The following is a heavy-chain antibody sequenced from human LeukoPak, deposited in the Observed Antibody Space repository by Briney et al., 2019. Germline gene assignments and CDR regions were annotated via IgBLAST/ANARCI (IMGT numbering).Heavy chain of an antibody. CDR1: GFTFSSYA. Sequence: GGSLRLSCAASGFTFSSYAMHWVRQAPGKGLEWVAVISYDGSNKYYADSVKGRFTISRDNSKNTLYLQMNSLGAEDTAVYYCARDLNYYDSSGYYNYWGQGSLVTVYS. CDR2: ISYDGSNK. CDR3: ARDLNYYDSSGYYNY. D-gene: IGHD3-22*01. V-gene: IGHV3-30-3*01. J-gene: IGHJ4*02.